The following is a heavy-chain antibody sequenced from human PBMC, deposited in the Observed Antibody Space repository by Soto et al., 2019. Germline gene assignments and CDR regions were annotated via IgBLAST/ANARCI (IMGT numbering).Heavy chain of an antibody. V-gene: IGHV3-30*18. J-gene: IGHJ4*02. D-gene: IGHD3-22*01. Sequence: QVHLVESGGGVVQPGWSLRLSCAASGFTPNNYCTHWVRQDPGKGLGWRAVISYDGSNKYYADVVQVRFTIPRDNYKNTLYLQMISLRLEDTAEYYCAKYAFYYDRSADFEGGYCDYWVQGTMVTFSS. CDR2: ISYDGSNK. CDR1: GFTPNNYC. CDR3: AKYAFYYDRSADFEGGYCDY.